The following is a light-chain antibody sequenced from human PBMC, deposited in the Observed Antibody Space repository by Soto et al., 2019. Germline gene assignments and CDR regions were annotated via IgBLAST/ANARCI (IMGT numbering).Light chain of an antibody. CDR1: SSDVAVYNY. Sequence: QSALTQPAFVSGSPGQSITISCTGTSSDVAVYNYVSWFQQHPGKAPKLIIFGVNNRPSGVSDRFSGSKSGNTASLTISGLQPEDEADYYCTSFTTTNTWVFGGGTKVTVL. J-gene: IGLJ3*02. CDR3: TSFTTTNTWV. V-gene: IGLV2-14*01. CDR2: GVN.